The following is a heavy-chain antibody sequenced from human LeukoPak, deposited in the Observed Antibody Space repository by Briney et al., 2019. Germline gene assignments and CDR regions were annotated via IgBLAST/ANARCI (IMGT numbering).Heavy chain of an antibody. V-gene: IGHV1-2*02. Sequence: ASVKVSCKASGYTFTGYYMHWVRQAPGQGLEWMGWINPNSGGTNYAQKFQSRVTMTRDTSISTAYMELSRLRSDDTAVYYCARDDSGSYYFDYWGQGTLATVSS. J-gene: IGHJ4*02. CDR1: GYTFTGYY. CDR3: ARDDSGSYYFDY. D-gene: IGHD1-26*01. CDR2: INPNSGGT.